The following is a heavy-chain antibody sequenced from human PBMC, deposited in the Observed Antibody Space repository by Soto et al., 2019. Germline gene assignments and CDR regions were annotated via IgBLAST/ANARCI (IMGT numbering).Heavy chain of an antibody. CDR2: ISSNGGST. Sequence: EVQLVESGGGLVQPGGSLRLSCAASGFTFSSYAMHWVRQAPGKGLEYVSAISSNGGSTYYANSVKGRFTISRDNSKNKISLQXXIXRXXDMAVYYCARSHITYYDILTGYSSREVYYYFGMDVWGQGTTVTVSS. V-gene: IGHV3-64*01. D-gene: IGHD3-9*01. J-gene: IGHJ6*02. CDR3: ARSHITYYDILTGYSSREVYYYFGMDV. CDR1: GFTFSSYA.